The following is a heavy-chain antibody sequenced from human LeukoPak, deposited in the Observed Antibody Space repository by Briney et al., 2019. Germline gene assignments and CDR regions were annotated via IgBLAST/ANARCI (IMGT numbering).Heavy chain of an antibody. Sequence: PSETLSLTCTVSGGSISSYYWSWIRQPPGKGLEWIGYIYYSGSTNYNPSLKSRVTISVDTSKNQFSLKLSSVTAADTAVYYCASLCGGDCYRAQDAFDTWGQGTMVTVSS. CDR2: IYYSGST. CDR3: ASLCGGDCYRAQDAFDT. J-gene: IGHJ3*02. CDR1: GGSISSYY. D-gene: IGHD2-21*01. V-gene: IGHV4-59*01.